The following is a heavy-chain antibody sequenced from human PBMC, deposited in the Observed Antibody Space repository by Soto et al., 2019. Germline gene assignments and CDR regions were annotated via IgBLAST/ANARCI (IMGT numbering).Heavy chain of an antibody. CDR3: ARSEEGYCSGGSCYVKWFDP. CDR1: GGTFSSYA. CDR2: IIPIFGTA. V-gene: IGHV1-69*01. D-gene: IGHD2-15*01. J-gene: IGHJ5*02. Sequence: QVQLVQSGAEVKKPGSSVKVSCKASGGTFSSYAISWVRQAPGQGLEWMGGIIPIFGTANYAQKFQGRVTITVDESTSTAYMELSSLRSEDTAVYYCARSEEGYCSGGSCYVKWFDPWGQGTLVTVSS.